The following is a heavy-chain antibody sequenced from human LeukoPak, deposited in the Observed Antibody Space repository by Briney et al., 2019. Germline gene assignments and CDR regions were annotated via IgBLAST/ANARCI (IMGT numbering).Heavy chain of an antibody. Sequence: ASVKVSCKASGYTFTSYYMHWVRQAPGQGLEWMGGIIPIFGTANYAQKFQGRVTITADESTSTAYMELSSLRSEDTAVYYCARVESEYYDFWSGYPPPPYYYGMDVWGQGTTVTVSS. V-gene: IGHV1-69*13. CDR2: IIPIFGTA. D-gene: IGHD3-3*01. CDR1: GYTFTSYY. CDR3: ARVESEYYDFWSGYPPPPYYYGMDV. J-gene: IGHJ6*02.